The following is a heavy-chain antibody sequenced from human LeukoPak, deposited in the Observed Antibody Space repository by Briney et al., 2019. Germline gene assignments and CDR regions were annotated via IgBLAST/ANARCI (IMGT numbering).Heavy chain of an antibody. Sequence: GGSLRLSCAASGFTFSSYAMSWVRQAPGKGLEWVANIKQDGSEKYYVDSVKGRFTISRDNAKNSLYLQMNSLRAEDTAVYYCARDSNWSYGDFDYWGQGTLVTVSS. D-gene: IGHD1-1*01. CDR2: IKQDGSEK. V-gene: IGHV3-7*01. J-gene: IGHJ4*02. CDR3: ARDSNWSYGDFDY. CDR1: GFTFSSYA.